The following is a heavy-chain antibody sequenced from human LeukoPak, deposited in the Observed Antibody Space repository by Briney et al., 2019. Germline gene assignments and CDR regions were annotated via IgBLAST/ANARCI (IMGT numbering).Heavy chain of an antibody. CDR1: GGSFSGYY. V-gene: IGHV4-34*01. Sequence: SETLSLTCAVYGGSFSGYYWSWIRQPPGKGLEWIGEINHSGSTNYNPSLKSRVTISVDTSKNQFSLKLSSVTAADTAVYYCARSLKYQPRVRYYGMDVWGQGTTVTVSS. CDR2: INHSGST. CDR3: ARSLKYQPRVRYYGMDV. J-gene: IGHJ6*02. D-gene: IGHD2-2*01.